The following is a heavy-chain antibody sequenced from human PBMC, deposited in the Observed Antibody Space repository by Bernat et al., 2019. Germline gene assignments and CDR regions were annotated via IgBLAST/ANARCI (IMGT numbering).Heavy chain of an antibody. J-gene: IGHJ4*02. CDR2: ISYDGSNK. D-gene: IGHD3-16*01. V-gene: IGHV3-30*18. CDR3: AKDYVWPFDY. Sequence: QVQLVESGGGVVQPGRSLRLSCAASGFTFSSYGMHWVRQAPGKGLEWVAVISYDGSNKYYADSVKGRFTISRDNSKNTLYLQMNSLRAEDTAVYYCAKDYVWPFDYWGQGTLVTVSS. CDR1: GFTFSSYG.